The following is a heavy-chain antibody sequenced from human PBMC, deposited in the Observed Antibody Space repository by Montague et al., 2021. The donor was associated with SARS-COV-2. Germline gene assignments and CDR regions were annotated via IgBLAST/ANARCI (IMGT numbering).Heavy chain of an antibody. CDR1: GFIFSGSA. CDR3: TDGGYTYGFN. CDR2: IRSRPNSYAT. D-gene: IGHD5-18*01. Sequence: SLRLSCAASGFIFSGSAMHWVRQASGKGLEWVGRIRSRPNSYATTYAASVMGRFTISRDDSKNMAYLQMNSLKIEDTAVYCCTDGGYTYGFNWGQGTLVTVSS. J-gene: IGHJ4*02. V-gene: IGHV3-73*01.